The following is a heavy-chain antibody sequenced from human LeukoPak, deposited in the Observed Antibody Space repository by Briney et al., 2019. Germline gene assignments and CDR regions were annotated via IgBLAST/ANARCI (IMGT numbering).Heavy chain of an antibody. D-gene: IGHD3-22*01. J-gene: IGHJ4*02. CDR2: ISGSGGST. V-gene: IGHV3-23*01. CDR1: GFTFSSYA. Sequence: GGSLRLSCAASGFTFSSYAMSWVRQAPGKGLEWVSAISGSGGSTYYADSVKGRFTISRDNSKDTLYLQMNSLRAEDTAVYYCAKDHPMIVVVPTGYWGQGTLVTVSS. CDR3: AKDHPMIVVVPTGY.